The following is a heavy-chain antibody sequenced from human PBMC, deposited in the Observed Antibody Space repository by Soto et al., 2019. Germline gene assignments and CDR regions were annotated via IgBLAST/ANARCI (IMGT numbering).Heavy chain of an antibody. CDR2: IFHSGSP. J-gene: IGHJ5*02. D-gene: IGHD2-2*01. V-gene: IGHV4-30-2*01. Sequence: SETLSLTCAVSGGSISSGGYSWSWIRQPPGKGLEWIGYIFHSGSPYYNPSLKSRVTISVDRSKNQFSLKLSSVTAADTAVYYCARLSPGWGEVVPAATNWFDPWGQGTLVTVSS. CDR1: GGSISSGGYS. CDR3: ARLSPGWGEVVPAATNWFDP.